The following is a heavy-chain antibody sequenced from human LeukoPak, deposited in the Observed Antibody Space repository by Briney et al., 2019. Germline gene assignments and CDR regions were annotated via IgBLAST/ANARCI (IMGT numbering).Heavy chain of an antibody. D-gene: IGHD5-18*01. CDR3: ARQGGDTAMVDPDAFDI. V-gene: IGHV5-51*01. CDR2: IYPGDSDT. CDR1: GYSFTSYW. J-gene: IGHJ3*02. Sequence: GGSLKISCKGSGYSFTSYWIGWVRQMPGKGLEWMGIIYPGDSDTRYSPSFQGQVTISADKSISTAYLQWSSLKASDTAMYYCARQGGDTAMVDPDAFDIWGQGTMVTVSS.